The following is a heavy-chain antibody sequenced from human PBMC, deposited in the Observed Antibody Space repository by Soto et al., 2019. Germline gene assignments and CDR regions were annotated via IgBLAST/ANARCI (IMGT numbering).Heavy chain of an antibody. CDR2: ISTVGDT. J-gene: IGHJ6*02. CDR3: ARGISGGLDV. V-gene: IGHV3-13*01. D-gene: IGHD2-15*01. Sequence: GGSLRLSCAASGFTFSRYDMHWARQATGKGLEWVSSISTVGDTYYIGSVKGRFTISRENAKNSLYLQMNTLRAGDTAVYYCARGISGGLDVWGRGTTVTVSS. CDR1: GFTFSRYD.